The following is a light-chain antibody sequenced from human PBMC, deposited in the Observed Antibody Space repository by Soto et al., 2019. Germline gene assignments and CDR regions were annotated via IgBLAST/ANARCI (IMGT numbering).Light chain of an antibody. CDR2: GAS. Sequence: IVMTQTPANLSVSPGERATLSCRASQSVGSSLAWYQQEPGKAPRLLIYGASTRATGIPARFSGSGSGTDFTLTIIRLEPEDFAVYYCQQYGSSTRTFGQGTKVDIK. J-gene: IGKJ1*01. V-gene: IGKV3-20*01. CDR1: QSVGSS. CDR3: QQYGSSTRT.